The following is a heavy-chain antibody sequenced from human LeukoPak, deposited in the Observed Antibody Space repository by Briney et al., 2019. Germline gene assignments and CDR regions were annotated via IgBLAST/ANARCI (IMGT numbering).Heavy chain of an antibody. CDR2: IDRSGTT. CDR3: ARGENWESFER. D-gene: IGHD7-27*01. CDR1: GGSISSGSYY. J-gene: IGHJ4*02. V-gene: IGHV4-39*02. Sequence: PSQTLSLTCTVSGGSISSGSYYWSWIRQPPGKGLEWIGSIDRSGTTYYNPSLKSRVSISVDTSKNNFSLKQTSLTAADTAVYYCARGENWESFERWGQGNLVTVSS.